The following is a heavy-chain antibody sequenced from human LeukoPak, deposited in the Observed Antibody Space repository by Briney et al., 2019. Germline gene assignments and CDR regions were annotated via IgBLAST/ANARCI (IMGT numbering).Heavy chain of an antibody. V-gene: IGHV1-69*05. D-gene: IGHD1-1*01. Sequence: SVKVSCEASGGTFNTYTLNWVRQAPGQGFEWMGRVIPIYGTANYAQKFQGRVTITTDESTSTAYMELSSLRSEDTAVYYCARLGVWGERIDYWGQGTLVTVSS. CDR2: VIPIYGTA. CDR1: GGTFNTYT. J-gene: IGHJ4*02. CDR3: ARLGVWGERIDY.